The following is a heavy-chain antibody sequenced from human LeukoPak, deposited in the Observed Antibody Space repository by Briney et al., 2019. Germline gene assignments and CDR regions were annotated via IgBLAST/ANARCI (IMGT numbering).Heavy chain of an antibody. CDR3: ARDPDYVWGSYRLFDY. V-gene: IGHV1-18*01. CDR2: ISAYNGNT. CDR1: GYTFTSYG. Sequence: GSSVKVSCKASGYTFTSYGISWVRQAPGQGLEWMGWISAYNGNTNYAQKLQGRVTMTTDTSTSTAYMELRSLRSDDTAVYYCARDPDYVWGSYRLFDYWGQGTLVTVSS. D-gene: IGHD3-16*02. J-gene: IGHJ4*02.